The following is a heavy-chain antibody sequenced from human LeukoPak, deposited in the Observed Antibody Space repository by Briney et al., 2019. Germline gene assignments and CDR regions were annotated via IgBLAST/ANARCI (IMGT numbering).Heavy chain of an antibody. Sequence: GGSLRLSCAASGFTFSIYDMNWVRQAPGKGLEWVSGISRNVGSTYYADSVKGRFTVSRDNSKNTLFLRMNSLRAEDTAVYYCATRDAYYYGRFDYWGQGTLVTVSS. J-gene: IGHJ4*02. V-gene: IGHV3-23*01. CDR1: GFTFSIYD. CDR2: ISRNVGST. D-gene: IGHD5-24*01. CDR3: ATRDAYYYGRFDY.